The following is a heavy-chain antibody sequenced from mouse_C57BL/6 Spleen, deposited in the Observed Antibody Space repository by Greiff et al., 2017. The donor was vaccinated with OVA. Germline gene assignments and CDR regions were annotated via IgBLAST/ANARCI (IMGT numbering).Heavy chain of an antibody. V-gene: IGHV5-16*01. J-gene: IGHJ2*01. D-gene: IGHD1-1*01. CDR1: GFTFSDYY. CDR2: INYDGSST. Sequence: EVQLVESEGGLVQPGSSMKLSCTASGFTFSDYYMAWVRQVPEKGLEWVANINYDGSSTYYLDSLKSRFIISRDNAKNILYLQMSSLKSEDTATYYCAREHYYGSHFDYWGQGTTLTVSS. CDR3: AREHYYGSHFDY.